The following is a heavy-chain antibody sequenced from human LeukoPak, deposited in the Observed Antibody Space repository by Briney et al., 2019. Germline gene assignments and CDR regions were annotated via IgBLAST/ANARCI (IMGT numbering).Heavy chain of an antibody. CDR2: FNLGGGT. Sequence: SETLSLTCAVYGGSFSGYYWSWIRQSPRRGLEWIGEFNLGGGTNYNPSLKSRLTISVDASQSQVSLKLTSVTPADTALYYCARIYNDTSGNQNQAFDVWGQGTMVTVSS. J-gene: IGHJ3*01. V-gene: IGHV4-34*01. D-gene: IGHD3-22*01. CDR1: GGSFSGYY. CDR3: ARIYNDTSGNQNQAFDV.